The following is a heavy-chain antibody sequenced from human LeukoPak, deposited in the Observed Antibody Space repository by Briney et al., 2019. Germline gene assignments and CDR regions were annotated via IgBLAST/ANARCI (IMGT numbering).Heavy chain of an antibody. CDR2: IYYSGST. J-gene: IGHJ4*02. V-gene: IGHV4-59*12. CDR3: ARDQGRWLVRTFDY. CDR1: GFTFSNAW. Sequence: PGGSLRLSCAASGFTFSNAWMSWIRQPPGKGLEWIGNIYYSGSTYYNPSLKSRVTISVDTSKNQFSLKLSSVTAADTAVYYCARDQGRWLVRTFDYWGQGTLVTVSS. D-gene: IGHD6-19*01.